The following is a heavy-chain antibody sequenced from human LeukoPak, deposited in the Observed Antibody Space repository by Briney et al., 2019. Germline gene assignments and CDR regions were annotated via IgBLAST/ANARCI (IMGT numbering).Heavy chain of an antibody. CDR2: IYYSGST. CDR1: GGSIRSHY. J-gene: IGHJ5*02. Sequence: SETLSLTCSVSGGSIRSHYWSWIRQPPGKGLEWIGYIYYSGSTNYNPSLKSRVTISGDTSKNQFSLKLSSVTAADTAVYYCARSYFDSSAYYYPFDDWGQGTLVTVSS. CDR3: ARSYFDSSAYYYPFDD. D-gene: IGHD3-22*01. V-gene: IGHV4-59*08.